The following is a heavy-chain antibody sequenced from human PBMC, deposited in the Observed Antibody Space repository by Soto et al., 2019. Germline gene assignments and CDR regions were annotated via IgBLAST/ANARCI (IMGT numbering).Heavy chain of an antibody. J-gene: IGHJ6*02. CDR3: ARGARLVVTAIDYYYGMDV. CDR2: IWYDGSNK. D-gene: IGHD2-21*02. V-gene: IGHV3-33*01. CDR1: GFPSNSYG. Sequence: PGVSLGLSCAASGFPSNSYGMHWARQAQGKDLDWVAVIWYDGSNKYYADSVKGRFTISRDNSKNTLYLQMNSLRAEDTAVYYCARGARLVVTAIDYYYGMDVWGQGITVTVSS.